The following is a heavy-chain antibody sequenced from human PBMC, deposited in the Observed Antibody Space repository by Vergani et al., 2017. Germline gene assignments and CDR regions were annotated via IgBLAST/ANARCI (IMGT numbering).Heavy chain of an antibody. V-gene: IGHV3-30*02. D-gene: IGHD2-21*02. CDR1: GFIFSNFG. Sequence: HVQLVESAGGVVQSGGSLRLFCAASGFIFSNFGTHWIRQAPGKGLEWLAYIGKDGINTRYRDAVQGRFTVSRDNSKDILYLQMDSLRSKDTAIYYCAKYLRDSTNGLPDSGGPGTLVIVSS. J-gene: IGHJ4*02. CDR2: IGKDGINT. CDR3: AKYLRDSTNGLPDS.